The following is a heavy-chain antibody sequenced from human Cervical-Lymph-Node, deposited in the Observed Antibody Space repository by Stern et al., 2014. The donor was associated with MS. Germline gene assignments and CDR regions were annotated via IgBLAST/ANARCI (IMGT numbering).Heavy chain of an antibody. CDR3: ARHPPRRKWDDPNYGMDV. V-gene: IGHV5-51*01. CDR1: GYTFTNNW. CDR2: IYPDDSDI. J-gene: IGHJ6*02. D-gene: IGHD1-1*01. Sequence: EAQLVESGAEVKKPGESLKISCKGSGYTFTNNWIAWVRQMPGKGLEWMGIIYPDDSDIRYSPSLQGQVTISTEQSISSAHLQWSSLKAADSAVYYWARHPPRRKWDDPNYGMDVWGQGTTVTVSS.